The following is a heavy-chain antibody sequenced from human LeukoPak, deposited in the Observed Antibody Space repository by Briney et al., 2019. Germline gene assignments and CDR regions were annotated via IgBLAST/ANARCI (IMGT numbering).Heavy chain of an antibody. D-gene: IGHD5-12*01. Sequence: KAGGSLRLSCAASGFTFSSYSMNWVRQAPGKGLEWVSSISSSSSYIYYADSVKGRFTISRDNAKNSLYLQMNSLRAEDTAVYCCAKDVGGYVGLDYWGQGTLVTVSS. V-gene: IGHV3-21*01. CDR3: AKDVGGYVGLDY. CDR1: GFTFSSYS. CDR2: ISSSSSYI. J-gene: IGHJ4*02.